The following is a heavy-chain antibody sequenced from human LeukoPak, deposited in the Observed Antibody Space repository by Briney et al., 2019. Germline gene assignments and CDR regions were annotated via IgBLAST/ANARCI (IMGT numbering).Heavy chain of an antibody. CDR2: INSDSRSI. Sequence: GGSLRLSCAASGFSFSRHSMNWVRQAPGKGLGWVSYINSDSRSISYADSVKGRFTISRDNAKNSLYLQMNSLRAEDTAVYYCVREIPSGSYAPDYWGQGTLVTVSS. CDR3: VREIPSGSYAPDY. D-gene: IGHD3-10*01. V-gene: IGHV3-21*01. CDR1: GFSFSRHS. J-gene: IGHJ4*02.